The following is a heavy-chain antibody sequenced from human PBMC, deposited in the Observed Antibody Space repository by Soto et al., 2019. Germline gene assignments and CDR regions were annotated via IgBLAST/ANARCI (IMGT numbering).Heavy chain of an antibody. J-gene: IGHJ4*02. CDR2: IYPGDSDT. D-gene: IGHD6-6*01. Sequence: PVESLKISCKGSGYSFTSYWIGWVRQMPGKGLEWMGIIYPGDSDTRYSPSFQGQVTISADKSISTAYLQWSSLKASDTAMYYCARVGVSEQLEINFDYWGQGTLVTVSS. CDR1: GYSFTSYW. V-gene: IGHV5-51*01. CDR3: ARVGVSEQLEINFDY.